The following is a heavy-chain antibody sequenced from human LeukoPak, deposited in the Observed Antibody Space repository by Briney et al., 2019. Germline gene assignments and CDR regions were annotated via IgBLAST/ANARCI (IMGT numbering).Heavy chain of an antibody. Sequence: GRSLRLSCVASGFTFDDYAMHWVRQAPGKGLEWVSGINWNSGDVGYADSVKGRFTISRDNAKNSLYLQMNSLRAEDTAVYYCASGGNIVVVPAAIGYFDYWGQGTLVTVSS. CDR1: GFTFDDYA. V-gene: IGHV3-9*01. CDR3: ASGGNIVVVPAAIGYFDY. D-gene: IGHD2-2*02. J-gene: IGHJ4*02. CDR2: INWNSGDV.